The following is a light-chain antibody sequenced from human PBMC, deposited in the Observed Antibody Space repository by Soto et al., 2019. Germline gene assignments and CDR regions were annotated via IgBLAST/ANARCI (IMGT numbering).Light chain of an antibody. Sequence: QSALTQPASVSGSPGQSITISCTGTSSDVGGYNYVSWYQQHPGKAPKLMIYEVSNRPSGVSNRFSGYKSGNTAALTISALQAEDEADYSCSSYTSSSTLVFGTGTKLTVL. CDR2: EVS. CDR1: SSDVGGYNY. V-gene: IGLV2-14*01. CDR3: SSYTSSSTLV. J-gene: IGLJ1*01.